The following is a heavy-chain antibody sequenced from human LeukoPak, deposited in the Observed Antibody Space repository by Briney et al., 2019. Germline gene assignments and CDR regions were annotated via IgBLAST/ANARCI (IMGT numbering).Heavy chain of an antibody. J-gene: IGHJ4*02. CDR3: ARDRRYSSSGVPFDY. D-gene: IGHD6-6*01. Sequence: SETLSLTCTVSGGSISSYYWSWVRQPPGKGLEWIGYIYYSGSTNYNPSLKCRVTISVDTSKNQFSLKLSSMTAADTAVYYCARDRRYSSSGVPFDYWGQGTLVTV. CDR1: GGSISSYY. CDR2: IYYSGST. V-gene: IGHV4-59*01.